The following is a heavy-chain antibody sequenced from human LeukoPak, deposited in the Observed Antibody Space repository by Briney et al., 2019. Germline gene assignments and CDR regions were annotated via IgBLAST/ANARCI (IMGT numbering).Heavy chain of an antibody. D-gene: IGHD2-15*01. CDR1: GGSISSGSYY. J-gene: IGHJ3*02. Sequence: PSETLSLTCTVSGGSISSGSYYWSWIRQPAGKGLEWIGRIYTSGSTNYNPSLKSRVTISVDTSKNQFSLKLSSVTAADTAVYYCASRQYCSGGSCYGLGDAFDIWGQGTMVTVSS. CDR3: ASRQYCSGGSCYGLGDAFDI. V-gene: IGHV4-61*02. CDR2: IYTSGST.